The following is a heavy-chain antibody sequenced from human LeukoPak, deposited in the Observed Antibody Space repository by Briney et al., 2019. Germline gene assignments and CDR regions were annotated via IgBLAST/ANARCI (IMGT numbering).Heavy chain of an antibody. CDR1: GGSISSSLYY. Sequence: SETLSLTCTVSGGSISSSLYYWGWIRQPPGKGLEWIGSIFYNGLTYYNPSLQSRVTISVDTSKSQFSLHLRSVTAADTALYYCAKVIVITSTDYLDPWGQGTLVTVPS. CDR2: IFYNGLT. J-gene: IGHJ5*02. V-gene: IGHV4-39*01. CDR3: AKVIVITSTDYLDP. D-gene: IGHD3-22*01.